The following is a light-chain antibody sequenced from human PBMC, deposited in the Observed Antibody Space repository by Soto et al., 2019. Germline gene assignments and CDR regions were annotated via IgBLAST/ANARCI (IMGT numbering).Light chain of an antibody. CDR1: QRISSN. J-gene: IGKJ5*01. CDR3: QQRSNWPPIT. V-gene: IGKV3-15*01. CDR2: GAS. Sequence: EIVMTQSPATLSVSPRERATLSCRASQRISSNLAWYQQKPGQAPRLLIYGASTRATGIPERFSGSGSGTEFTLTISSLQSEDFAVYYCQQRSNWPPITFGQGTRLEIK.